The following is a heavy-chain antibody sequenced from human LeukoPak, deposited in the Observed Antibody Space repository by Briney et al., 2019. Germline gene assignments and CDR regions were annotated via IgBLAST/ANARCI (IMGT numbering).Heavy chain of an antibody. CDR1: GGSFSGYY. CDR3: ARGRTILTGYYQFDY. V-gene: IGHV4-34*01. D-gene: IGHD3-9*01. CDR2: INHSGST. Sequence: PSETLSLTCAVYGGSFSGYYWSWIRQPPGKGLEWIGEINHSGSTNYNPSLKSRVTISVDTSKNQFSLKLSSVTAADTAVYYCARGRTILTGYYQFDYWGQGTLVTVSS. J-gene: IGHJ4*02.